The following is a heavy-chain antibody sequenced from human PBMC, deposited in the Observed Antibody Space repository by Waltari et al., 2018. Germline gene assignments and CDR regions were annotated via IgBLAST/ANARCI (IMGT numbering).Heavy chain of an antibody. J-gene: IGHJ4*02. CDR3: AKGDYYDSSGYYFWGTSDY. CDR2: ISGSGGST. D-gene: IGHD3-22*01. CDR1: GFTFSSYA. V-gene: IGHV3-23*01. Sequence: EVQLLESGGGLVQPGGSLRLSCAASGFTFSSYAMSLVRQAPGKGLEWVSAISGSGGSTYYADSVKGRFTISRDNSKNTLYLQMNSLRAEDTAVYYCAKGDYYDSSGYYFWGTSDYWGQGTLVTVSS.